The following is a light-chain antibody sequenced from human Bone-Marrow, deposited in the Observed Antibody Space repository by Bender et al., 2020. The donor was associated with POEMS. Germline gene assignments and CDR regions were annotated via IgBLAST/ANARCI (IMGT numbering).Light chain of an antibody. Sequence: QSALTQPASVSGSPGQSITISCTGTSSDVANDNLVSWYQQYPGRAPKLIIYEVDKRPSGVPDRFSGSKSGNTASLTVSGLQAEDEADYYCSSYAGDNRFVVFGGGTKLTVL. J-gene: IGLJ2*01. CDR2: EVD. CDR3: SSYAGDNRFVV. V-gene: IGLV2-14*02. CDR1: SSDVANDNL.